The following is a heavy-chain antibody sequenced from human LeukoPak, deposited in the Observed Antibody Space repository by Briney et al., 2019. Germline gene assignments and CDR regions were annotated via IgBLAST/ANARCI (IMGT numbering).Heavy chain of an antibody. D-gene: IGHD6-19*01. CDR1: GYTFTGYY. Sequence: ASVKVSCKASGYTFTGYYMHWVRQAPGQGLEWMGRINPNSGGTNYAQKFQGRVTMTRDTSISTAYMGLSRLRSDDTAVYYCASSIFGIAVAAYWGQGTLVTVSS. V-gene: IGHV1-2*06. CDR2: INPNSGGT. J-gene: IGHJ4*02. CDR3: ASSIFGIAVAAY.